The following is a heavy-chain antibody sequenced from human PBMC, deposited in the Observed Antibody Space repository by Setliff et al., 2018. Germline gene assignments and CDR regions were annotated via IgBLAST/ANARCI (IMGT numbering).Heavy chain of an antibody. CDR1: GASISTYY. CDR2: IYYSGST. V-gene: IGHV4-59*01. CDR3: ARDRGHDYGGLDI. J-gene: IGHJ3*02. Sequence: SETLSLTCTVSGASISTYYWSWIRQPPGKGLEWFGYIYYSGSTNYNPSLKSRVTISVDTSKNQFALKLSSVTAADTAVYYCARDRGHDYGGLDIWGQGTMVTVSS. D-gene: IGHD4-17*01.